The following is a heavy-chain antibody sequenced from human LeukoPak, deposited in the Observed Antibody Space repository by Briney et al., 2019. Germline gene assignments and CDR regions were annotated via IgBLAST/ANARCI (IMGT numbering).Heavy chain of an antibody. V-gene: IGHV3-30*04. CDR2: ISYDGSNK. CDR3: ARGVSGSSVFGPDY. CDR1: GFTFSSYA. D-gene: IGHD6-6*01. Sequence: GGSLRLSCAASGFTFSSYAMHWVSQAPGKGLEWVAVISYDGSNKYYADSVKGRFTISRDGSKNTLYLQMNSLRAEDTAVYYCARGVSGSSVFGPDYWGQGTLVTVSS. J-gene: IGHJ4*02.